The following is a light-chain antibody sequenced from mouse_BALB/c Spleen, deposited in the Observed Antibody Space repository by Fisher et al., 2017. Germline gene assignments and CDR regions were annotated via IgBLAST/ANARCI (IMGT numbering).Light chain of an antibody. CDR1: ESVDNYDFSF. CDR2: AAS. CDR3: QQSKGVPWT. J-gene: IGKJ1*01. V-gene: IGKV3-2*01. Sequence: DIVLTQSPASLAVSPGQRATISCSASESVDNYDFSFMNWFQPKPGQPPQLLIYAASNHGPGVPARFSGCGSGTDFSLNIHPMDGDDTAMYFCQQSKGVPWTFGGGTKLEIK.